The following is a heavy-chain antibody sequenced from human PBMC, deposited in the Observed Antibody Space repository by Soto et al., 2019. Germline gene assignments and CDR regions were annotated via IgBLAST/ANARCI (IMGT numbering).Heavy chain of an antibody. D-gene: IGHD1-7*01. J-gene: IGHJ5*02. V-gene: IGHV3-48*01. CDR3: AIDSRIGELRAMGSVGFDH. Sequence: SLSCAPSRVPVYISAMNVSRTAPEKRLAWPSYISSSISTIYYSDSVKGRFTISRDNANHSLYLQINPLKPDNPAVYYCAIDSRIGELRAMGSVGFDHWGEGTLVRVSS. CDR2: ISSSISTI. CDR1: RVPVYISA.